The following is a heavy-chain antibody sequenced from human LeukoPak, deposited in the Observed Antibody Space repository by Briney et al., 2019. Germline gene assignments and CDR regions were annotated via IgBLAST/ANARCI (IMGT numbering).Heavy chain of an antibody. D-gene: IGHD5-24*01. CDR3: ARVLGRGGYNVGY. CDR2: IYYSGST. J-gene: IGHJ4*02. CDR1: GGSISSSSYY. Sequence: SETLSLTCTVSGGSISSSSYYWGWIRQPPGKGLEWIGSIYYSGSTYYNPSLKSRVTISVDTSKNQFSLKLSSVTAADTAVYYCARVLGRGGYNVGYWGQGTLVTVSS. V-gene: IGHV4-39*07.